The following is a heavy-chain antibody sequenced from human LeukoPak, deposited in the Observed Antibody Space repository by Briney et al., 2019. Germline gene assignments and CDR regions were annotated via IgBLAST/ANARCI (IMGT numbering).Heavy chain of an antibody. Sequence: SETLSLTCTVSGGSISSYYWSWIRQPPGKGLEWIGYIYYSGSTNYNPSLKSRVTISVDTSKNQFSLKLSSVTAADTAVYYCARGGAVAGRVYYYYMDVWGKGTTVTISS. D-gene: IGHD6-19*01. CDR1: GGSISSYY. CDR3: ARGGAVAGRVYYYYMDV. V-gene: IGHV4-59*01. J-gene: IGHJ6*03. CDR2: IYYSGST.